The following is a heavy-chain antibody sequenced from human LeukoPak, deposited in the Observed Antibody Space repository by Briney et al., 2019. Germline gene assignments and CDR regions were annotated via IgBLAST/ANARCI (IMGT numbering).Heavy chain of an antibody. CDR1: GFTFSSYW. D-gene: IGHD3-22*01. V-gene: IGHV3-7*01. CDR2: IKQDGSEK. Sequence: GGSLRLSCAASGFTFSSYWMSWVRQAPGKRLEWVANIKQDGSEKYYVDSVKGRFTISRDNAKNSLYLQMNSLRAEDTAVYYCARDAGYYYDSSGYLYWGQGTLVTVSS. CDR3: ARDAGYYYDSSGYLY. J-gene: IGHJ4*02.